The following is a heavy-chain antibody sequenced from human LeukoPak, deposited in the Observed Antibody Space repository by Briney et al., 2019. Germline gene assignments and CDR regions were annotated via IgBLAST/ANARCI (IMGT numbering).Heavy chain of an antibody. J-gene: IGHJ4*02. CDR3: ASTPADFTDF. V-gene: IGHV3-7*02. CDR1: GFTFRSYW. Sequence: PGGSLRLSCAASGFTFRSYWMSWVRQAPGKGLEWVANIKQDGSEQYYVDSVKGRFTISRDNAENSLHLQMNSLRAEDTAVYYCASTPADFTDFWGQGTLVTVSS. D-gene: IGHD3/OR15-3a*01. CDR2: IKQDGSEQ.